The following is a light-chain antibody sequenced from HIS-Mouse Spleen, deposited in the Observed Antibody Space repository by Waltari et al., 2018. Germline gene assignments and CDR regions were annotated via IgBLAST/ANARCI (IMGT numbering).Light chain of an antibody. CDR1: SSNIGAGYD. CDR3: CSYAGSSTFVVV. J-gene: IGLJ2*01. V-gene: IGLV1-40*01. Sequence: QSVLTQPPSVSGAPGQRVTISCPGSSSNIGAGYDVHWSQQRPGTAPKLMIYEGSKRPSGVSNRFSGSKSGNTASLTISGLQAEDEADYYCCSYAGSSTFVVVFGGGTKLTVL. CDR2: EGS.